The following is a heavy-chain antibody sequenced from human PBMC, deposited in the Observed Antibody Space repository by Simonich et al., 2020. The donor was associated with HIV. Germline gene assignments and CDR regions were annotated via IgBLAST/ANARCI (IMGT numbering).Heavy chain of an antibody. V-gene: IGHV3-30*07. J-gene: IGHJ2*01. CDR3: AREITSIAARHWYFDL. Sequence: QVQLVESGGGVVQPGRSLRLSCAASGFTFSCYAMHWVRQAPGKGLEWVAVISYDGSNKYYAYSVKGRFTISRDNSKNTLYLQMNSLRAEDTAVYYCAREITSIAARHWYFDLWGRGTLVTVSS. CDR1: GFTFSCYA. CDR2: ISYDGSNK. D-gene: IGHD6-6*01.